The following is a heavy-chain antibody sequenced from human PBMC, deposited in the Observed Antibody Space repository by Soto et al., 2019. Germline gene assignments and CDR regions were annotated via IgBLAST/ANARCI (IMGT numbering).Heavy chain of an antibody. CDR2: INPSGGIT. CDR3: ARGLSTTRYYYYYGMDV. J-gene: IGHJ6*02. V-gene: IGHV1-46*01. Sequence: ASVKVSCKASGYTLTSYYLHWVRQAPGQGPEWMGIINPSGGITNDAQKFQDRVTMTSDTSTSTVYMELSRLRSEDTAVYYCARGLSTTRYYYYYGMDVWGQGTTVTVS. D-gene: IGHD2-2*01. CDR1: GYTLTSYY.